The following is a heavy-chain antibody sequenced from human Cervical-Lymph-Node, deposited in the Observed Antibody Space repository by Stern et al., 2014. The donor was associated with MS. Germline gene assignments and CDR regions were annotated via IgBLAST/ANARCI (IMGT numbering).Heavy chain of an antibody. D-gene: IGHD2-15*01. J-gene: IGHJ4*02. V-gene: IGHV1-2*06. CDR2: INPKNGDK. CDR3: ARLGGSRPD. Sequence: QMQLVQSGAEVKKPGASVKISCKASGYNFSGYYMHWVRQAPGQGLEWMGRINPKNGDKNYVEKFQARLIMTRDTSIDTAFMELVKLKSDDTAVYFCARLGGSRPDWGQGTLVTVYS. CDR1: GYNFSGYY.